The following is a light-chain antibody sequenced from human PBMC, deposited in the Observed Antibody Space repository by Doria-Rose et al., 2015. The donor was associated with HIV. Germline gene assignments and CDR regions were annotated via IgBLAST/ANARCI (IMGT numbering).Light chain of an antibody. Sequence: QSALTQPASVSGSPGQSITISCTGTSSDVGGYNYVSWYQQHPGKAPKVIIYDVSKRPSGVSSRFSGSKSGNTASLTISGLQAEDEADYYYNSYRSNSDWVFGGGTNMTVL. V-gene: IGLV2-14*01. CDR3: NSYRSNSDWV. J-gene: IGLJ3*02. CDR2: DVS. CDR1: SSDVGGYNY.